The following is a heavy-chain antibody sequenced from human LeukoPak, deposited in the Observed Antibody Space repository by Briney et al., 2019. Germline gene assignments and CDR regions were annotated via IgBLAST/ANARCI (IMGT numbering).Heavy chain of an antibody. CDR1: GFTFSSYA. D-gene: IGHD1-26*01. CDR2: ISGRGGST. CDR3: ANDPRSIVGATPDY. V-gene: IGHV3-23*01. Sequence: GGSLRLSCAASGFTFSSYAISWVRQAPGKGLEWVSAISGRGGSTYYADSVKGRFTISRDTSKKRLYMKMNSLRAEDTAVYYCANDPRSIVGATPDYWGQGTLVTVSS. J-gene: IGHJ4*02.